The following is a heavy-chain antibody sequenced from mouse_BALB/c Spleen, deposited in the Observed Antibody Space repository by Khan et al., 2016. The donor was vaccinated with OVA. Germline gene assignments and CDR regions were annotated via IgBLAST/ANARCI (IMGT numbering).Heavy chain of an antibody. V-gene: IGHV2-3*01. J-gene: IGHJ1*01. CDR1: GFSLTNYG. CDR2: VWGDGNT. D-gene: IGHD1-1*02. Sequence: QVQLKESGPGLVAPSQSLSITCTVSGFSLTNYGVSWVRQPPGKGLEWLGVVWGDGNTNYHSALRSRLSISQDNSKSQVCLKLNSLQTDATATYYCAKFYYGGVSNWYFDVWGAGTTVTVSS. CDR3: AKFYYGGVSNWYFDV.